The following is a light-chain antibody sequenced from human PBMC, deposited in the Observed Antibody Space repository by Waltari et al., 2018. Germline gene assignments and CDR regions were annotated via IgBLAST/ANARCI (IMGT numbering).Light chain of an antibody. CDR1: QGIRSG. J-gene: IGKJ5*01. Sequence: AIQLTQSPSSLSASIGYRVPISCRARQGIRSGLAWYQQKPGQPPKLLIYDASTLDSGVPSRFSGSGSGTDFTLTISSLQPEDFATYYCQQCLTYPQAFGQGTRLEIK. CDR3: QQCLTYPQA. CDR2: DAS. V-gene: IGKV1-13*02.